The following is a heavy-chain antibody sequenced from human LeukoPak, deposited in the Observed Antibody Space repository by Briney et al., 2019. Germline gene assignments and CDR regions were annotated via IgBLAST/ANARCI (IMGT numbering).Heavy chain of an antibody. CDR1: GFNFDEYA. Sequence: GESLKISCVASGFNFDEYAMGWVRQVPGKGLEWISLINWRGSSIGYGEPVKGRFTISRDNAKNSLFLQMDSLRSDDTALYYCARQLKEVGLGVPTAPFDFWGQGTLVTVSS. CDR3: ARQLKEVGLGVPTAPFDF. D-gene: IGHD3-10*01. J-gene: IGHJ4*02. CDR2: INWRGSSI. V-gene: IGHV3-20*04.